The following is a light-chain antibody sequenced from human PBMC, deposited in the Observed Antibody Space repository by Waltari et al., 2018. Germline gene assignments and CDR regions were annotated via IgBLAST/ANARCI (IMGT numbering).Light chain of an antibody. CDR2: DAS. CDR1: QSVSRT. Sequence: DIVLTQSPGTLSLSPGVRATLSCRASQSVSRTLAWYQQKPGQAPRLLIYDASSRATGTPDRFSGSGSGTDFSLTISRLEPEDFAVYYCQKYGSLPATFGQGTKVEIK. CDR3: QKYGSLPAT. J-gene: IGKJ1*01. V-gene: IGKV3-20*01.